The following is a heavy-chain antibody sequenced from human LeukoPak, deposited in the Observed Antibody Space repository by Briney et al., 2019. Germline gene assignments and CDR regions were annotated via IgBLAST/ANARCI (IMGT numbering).Heavy chain of an antibody. CDR2: INHSGST. V-gene: IGHV4-34*01. D-gene: IGHD3-3*01. Sequence: SETLSLTCAVYGGSFSGYYWSWIRQPPGKGLEWIGEINHSGSTNYNPSLKSRVTISVGTSKNQFSLKLSSVTAADTAVYYCARWDYDFWSGYYYFDYWGQGTLVTVSS. J-gene: IGHJ4*02. CDR1: GGSFSGYY. CDR3: ARWDYDFWSGYYYFDY.